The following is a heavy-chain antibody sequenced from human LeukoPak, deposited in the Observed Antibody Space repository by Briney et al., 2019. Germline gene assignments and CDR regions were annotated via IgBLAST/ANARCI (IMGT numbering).Heavy chain of an antibody. D-gene: IGHD1-26*01. J-gene: IGHJ4*01. CDR1: GYTFTGYY. CDR3: ARGLLVGNTGYYFDY. V-gene: IGHV1-2*02. Sequence: ASVKVSCKASGYTFTGYYVHWVRQAPGQGLEWMGLTSPNSGSTNYAQKFQGRVTLSSDTSITTAYMELSSLRSDDTAVYYCARGLLVGNTGYYFDYWGQGTLVTVSS. CDR2: TSPNSGST.